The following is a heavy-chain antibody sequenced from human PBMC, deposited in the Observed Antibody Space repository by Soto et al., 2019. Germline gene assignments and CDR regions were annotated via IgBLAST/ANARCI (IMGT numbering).Heavy chain of an antibody. D-gene: IGHD2-2*01. V-gene: IGHV3-7*01. Sequence: GGSLRLSCAASGFTFSSYAMSWVRQAPGKGLEWVADISQGGSEKYYVDSVKGRFTISRDNAKNSLYLQMNSLRAEDTAVYYCARDVIVVVPAAIKWFDPWGQGTLVTVSS. CDR3: ARDVIVVVPAAIKWFDP. CDR2: ISQGGSEK. J-gene: IGHJ5*02. CDR1: GFTFSSYA.